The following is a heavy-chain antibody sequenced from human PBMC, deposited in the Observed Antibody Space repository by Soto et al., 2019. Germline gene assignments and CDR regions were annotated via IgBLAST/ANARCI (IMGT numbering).Heavy chain of an antibody. J-gene: IGHJ4*02. D-gene: IGHD2-15*01. Sequence: GGSLRLSCEASGFTFSKFDMHWVRQPTGKGLEWVSTIGISGDTHYAVSVKGRFTISRDNAKNSLSLQMNSLRAGDTALYFCARGQEVGAHFFDSWGQGTQVTVSS. CDR1: GFTFSKFD. CDR3: ARGQEVGAHFFDS. CDR2: IGISGDT. V-gene: IGHV3-13*04.